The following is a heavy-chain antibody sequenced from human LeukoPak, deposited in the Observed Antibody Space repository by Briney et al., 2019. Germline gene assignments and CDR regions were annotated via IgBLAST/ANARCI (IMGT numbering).Heavy chain of an antibody. CDR1: GFTFSSYR. Sequence: GGSLRLSCAASGFTFSSYRMYWVRQAPGKGLVWVSRINSDGSSTSYADSVKGRCSISRDNAKNSLHLQMSSLRAEDTAVYYCARRAAAGRDDAFDMWGQGTMVTVSS. D-gene: IGHD6-13*01. J-gene: IGHJ3*02. CDR2: INSDGSST. CDR3: ARRAAAGRDDAFDM. V-gene: IGHV3-74*01.